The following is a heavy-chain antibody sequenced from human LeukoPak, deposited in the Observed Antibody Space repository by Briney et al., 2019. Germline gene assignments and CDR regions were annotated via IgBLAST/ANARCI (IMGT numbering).Heavy chain of an antibody. D-gene: IGHD3-10*01. CDR1: RFTFPNYA. CDR2: ISGYGAST. J-gene: IGHJ4*02. V-gene: IGHV3-23*01. Sequence: GGSLRLSCAASRFTFPNYAMSWVRQAPGKGLQWVSYISGYGASTFYADSVKGRFTISRDNARNSLYLQMNSLRAEDTAVYYCARGGGRFGELLGRTRFDYWGQGTLVTVSS. CDR3: ARGGGRFGELLGRTRFDY.